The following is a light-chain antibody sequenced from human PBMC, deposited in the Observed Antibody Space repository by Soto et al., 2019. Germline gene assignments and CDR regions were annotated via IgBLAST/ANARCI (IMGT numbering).Light chain of an antibody. V-gene: IGKV1-5*01. CDR3: QQYNSYSPT. CDR1: QTIRSR. CDR2: DAS. J-gene: IGKJ1*01. Sequence: DIQMTQSPSTLSGSVGDRVTITCRASQTIRSRLAWFQQKPGKAPKLLIYDASSLESGVPSRFSGSGSGTEFTLTISSLQPDDFATYYCQQYNSYSPTFGQGTKVDIK.